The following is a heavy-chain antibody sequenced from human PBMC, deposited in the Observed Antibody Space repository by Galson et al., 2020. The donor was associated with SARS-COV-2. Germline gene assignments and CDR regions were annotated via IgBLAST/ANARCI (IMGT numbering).Heavy chain of an antibody. J-gene: IGHJ4*02. Sequence: GESLKISCAASGFTFSNSAMSWVRQAPGRGLEWVSGISGRGGSTHYADSPNGRFTISRDNSKNTLYLQMNSLRAEDTAVYYCAKHPAYYYDSSLYYSFDDWGQGALVTVSS. D-gene: IGHD3-22*01. CDR2: ISGRGGST. CDR1: GFTFSNSA. V-gene: IGHV3-23*01. CDR3: AKHPAYYYDSSLYYSFDD.